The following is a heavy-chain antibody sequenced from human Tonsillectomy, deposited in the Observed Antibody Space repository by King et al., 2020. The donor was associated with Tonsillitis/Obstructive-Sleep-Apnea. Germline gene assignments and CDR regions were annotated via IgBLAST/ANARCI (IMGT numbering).Heavy chain of an antibody. Sequence: MQLVQSGAEVKKPGSSVRVSCKASGGTFSSYAFSWVRQAPGQGLEWMGGIMPIFGRPSYPQRFQGRVTITADKSTNTVYMDLSSLRSEDTAIYYCASKIERLTVTSFHYWGQGTLVTVSS. V-gene: IGHV1-69*06. CDR3: ASKIERLTVTSFHY. J-gene: IGHJ4*02. D-gene: IGHD4-11*01. CDR2: IMPIFGRP. CDR1: GGTFSSYA.